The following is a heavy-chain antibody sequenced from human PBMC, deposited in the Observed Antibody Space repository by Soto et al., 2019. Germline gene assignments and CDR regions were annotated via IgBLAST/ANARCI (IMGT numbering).Heavy chain of an antibody. Sequence: EVQLVETGGGLIQPGGSLRLSCAASGFSVNSNYMSWVRQAPGKGLEWVSVIYGGGSTDYADSVKGRFTISRDNSKNTLYLQMNGLRAEDTAVYYCAREGAVAGTHRPLPLGYWGQGTLVTVSS. CDR1: GFSVNSNY. CDR3: AREGAVAGTHRPLPLGY. D-gene: IGHD6-19*01. V-gene: IGHV3-53*02. CDR2: IYGGGST. J-gene: IGHJ4*02.